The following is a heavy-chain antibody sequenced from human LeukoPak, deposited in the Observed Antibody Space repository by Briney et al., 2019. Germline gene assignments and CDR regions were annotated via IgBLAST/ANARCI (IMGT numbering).Heavy chain of an antibody. V-gene: IGHV4-61*02. CDR2: IYTSGST. CDR3: AREGGYCSSTSCSYNWFDS. CDR1: GGSISSGNYY. D-gene: IGHD2-2*01. J-gene: IGHJ5*01. Sequence: SETRSLTCTVSGGSISSGNYYWSWIRQPAGKGLEWIGRIYTSGSTNYNPSLKSRVTISVDTSKNQFSLKLSSVTAADTAAYYCAREGGYCSSTSCSYNWFDSWGQGTLVTVSS.